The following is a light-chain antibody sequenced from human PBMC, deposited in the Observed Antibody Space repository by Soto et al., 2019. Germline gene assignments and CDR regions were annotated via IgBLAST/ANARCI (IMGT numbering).Light chain of an antibody. V-gene: IGLV2-14*01. CDR1: SNDVGANNY. CDR3: TSYTSTSTLV. Sequence: QSALTQPASVSGSPGQSITISCTGTSNDVGANNYVSWYQPHPGKAPKILIYEARNRPSGVSNRFSGSKSGNTASLTISGLQAEDEADYYCTSYTSTSTLVFGGGTKVTVL. CDR2: EAR. J-gene: IGLJ2*01.